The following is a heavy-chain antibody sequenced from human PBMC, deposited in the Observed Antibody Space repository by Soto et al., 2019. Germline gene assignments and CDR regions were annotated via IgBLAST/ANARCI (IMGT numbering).Heavy chain of an antibody. CDR2: IYFGGNT. V-gene: IGHV3-53*01. D-gene: IGHD5-18*01. Sequence: VQLVESGGGLIQPGGSLRLSCAASGFTVSSNHMTWVRQAPGGGPEWVSTIYFGGNTYYADSVRGRFTISRDNSKNMLYLQMNSLRAEDTAVYYCARGVDTAKSGYWGQGTLVTVSS. CDR3: ARGVDTAKSGY. CDR1: GFTVSSNH. J-gene: IGHJ4*02.